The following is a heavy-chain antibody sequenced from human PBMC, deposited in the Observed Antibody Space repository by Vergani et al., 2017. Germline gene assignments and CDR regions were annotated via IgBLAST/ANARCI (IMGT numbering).Heavy chain of an antibody. D-gene: IGHD2-15*01. V-gene: IGHV3-30*04. CDR1: GFTFSSYA. Sequence: QVQLVESGGGVVQPGRSLRLSCAASGFTFSSYAMHWVRQAPGKGLEWVAVISYDGSNKYYADSVKGRFTISRDNSKNTLYLQMNSLRAEDTAVYYCAKVGYCSSDSCYNYFDYWGQGTLVTVSS. J-gene: IGHJ4*02. CDR3: AKVGYCSSDSCYNYFDY. CDR2: ISYDGSNK.